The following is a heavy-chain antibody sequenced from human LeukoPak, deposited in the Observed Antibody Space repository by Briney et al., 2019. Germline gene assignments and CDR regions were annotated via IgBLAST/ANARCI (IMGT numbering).Heavy chain of an antibody. Sequence: PSQTLSLTCTVSSGSISSGDYYWSWIRQPPGKGLEWIGYIYYSGSTYYNPSIKSRVTISVDTSKNQFSLKLSSVTAADTAVYYCARVGSSTTLDAFDIWGQGTMVTVSS. V-gene: IGHV4-30-4*08. J-gene: IGHJ3*02. CDR3: ARVGSSTTLDAFDI. D-gene: IGHD2-2*01. CDR2: IYYSGST. CDR1: SGSISSGDYY.